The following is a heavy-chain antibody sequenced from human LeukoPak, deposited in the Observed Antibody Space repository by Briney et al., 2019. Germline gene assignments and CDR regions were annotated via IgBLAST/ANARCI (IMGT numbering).Heavy chain of an antibody. CDR1: GYTVTEVS. CDR3: ATEAVSHVSSGYRNFDY. V-gene: IGHV1-24*01. J-gene: IGHJ4*02. Sequence: ASVKVSCKFSGYTVTEVSMQWVGPPPGKGLAWMRVFDREEGVIVYPQKFQGRITMTEDTSTDTAYMDLSSLRPEDTATYYCATEAVSHVSSGYRNFDYWGQGTLVTVSS. D-gene: IGHD6-25*01. CDR2: FDREEGVI.